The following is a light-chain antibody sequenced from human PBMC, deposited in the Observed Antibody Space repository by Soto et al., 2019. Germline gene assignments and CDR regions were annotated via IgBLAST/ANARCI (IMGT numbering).Light chain of an antibody. CDR2: GAS. J-gene: IGKJ5*01. CDR3: QQYDNSPIT. V-gene: IGKV3-15*01. Sequence: ETLMTQSPATLSVSPGERATLSCRASQSVNNNLAWYQQKLGQAPRVLIYGASTRATGIPARVSGSGSGTDFTLTISRLEPEEFAVYYCQQYDNSPITFGQGTRLEIK. CDR1: QSVNNN.